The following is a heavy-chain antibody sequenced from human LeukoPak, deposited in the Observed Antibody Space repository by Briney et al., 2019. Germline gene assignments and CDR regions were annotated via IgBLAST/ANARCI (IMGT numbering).Heavy chain of an antibody. D-gene: IGHD3-16*01. CDR2: ICTSGST. Sequence: SETLSLTCTVSGGSISTYCWSWIRQPAGKGLEWIGHICTSGSTNYNPSLKSRVTMSVDTSNNEFSLKLNSVTAADTAVYYCARETSQKGAHYMDVWGKGTTVTISS. CDR3: ARETSQKGAHYMDV. J-gene: IGHJ6*03. CDR1: GGSISTYC. V-gene: IGHV4-4*07.